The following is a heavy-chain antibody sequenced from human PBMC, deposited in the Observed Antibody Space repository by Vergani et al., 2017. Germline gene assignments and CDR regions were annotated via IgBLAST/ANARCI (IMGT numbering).Heavy chain of an antibody. J-gene: IGHJ4*02. CDR3: ARVSGGDFWSGRYDY. V-gene: IGHV1-2*02. D-gene: IGHD3-3*01. Sequence: QVQLVQSGAEVKKPGASVKVSCKASGYTFTGYYMHWVRQAPGQGLEWMGWINPNSGGTNYAQKFQGRVTMTRDTSISTAYMELSRLRSDDTAVYYCARVSGGDFWSGRYDYWGQGTLVTVSS. CDR2: INPNSGGT. CDR1: GYTFTGYY.